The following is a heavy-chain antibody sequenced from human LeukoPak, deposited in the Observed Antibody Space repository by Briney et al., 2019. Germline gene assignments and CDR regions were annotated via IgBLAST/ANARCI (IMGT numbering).Heavy chain of an antibody. CDR1: RGSITRYF. CDR3: ARAVGITIGFDP. Sequence: PSETLSLTCTVSRGSITRYFWTWIRQPPGKGLEWIGYISYSGSTNYNPSLKSRVTISMDTPKNQFTLKLSSVTAADTAVYYCARAVGITIGFDPWGQGTLVTVSS. D-gene: IGHD3-3*01. V-gene: IGHV4-59*08. J-gene: IGHJ5*02. CDR2: ISYSGST.